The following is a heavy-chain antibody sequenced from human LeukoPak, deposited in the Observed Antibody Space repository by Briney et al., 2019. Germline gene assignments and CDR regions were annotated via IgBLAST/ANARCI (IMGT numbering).Heavy chain of an antibody. D-gene: IGHD6-19*01. CDR3: ARGNSGWLDDDHNWFDP. CDR2: ISYDGSNK. Sequence: GGSLRLSCAASGFTFSSYAMHWVRQAPGKGLEWVAVISYDGSNKYYADSVKGRFTISRDNSKNTLYLQMNSLRAEDTAVYYCARGNSGWLDDDHNWFDPWGQGTLVTVSS. J-gene: IGHJ5*02. CDR1: GFTFSSYA. V-gene: IGHV3-30*04.